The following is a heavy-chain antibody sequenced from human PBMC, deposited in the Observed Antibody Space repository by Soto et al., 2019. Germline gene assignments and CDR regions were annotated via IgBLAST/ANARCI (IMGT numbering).Heavy chain of an antibody. D-gene: IGHD1-26*01. CDR2: ISYDGSNK. CDR1: GFTFSSYG. CDR3: AKAQWELPLEYYYGMDV. J-gene: IGHJ6*02. Sequence: ESGGGVVQPGRSLRLSCAASGFTFSSYGMHWVRQAPGKGLEWVAVISYDGSNKYYADSVKGRFTISRDNSKNTLYLQMNSLRAEDTAVYYCAKAQWELPLEYYYGMDVWGQGTTVTVSS. V-gene: IGHV3-30*18.